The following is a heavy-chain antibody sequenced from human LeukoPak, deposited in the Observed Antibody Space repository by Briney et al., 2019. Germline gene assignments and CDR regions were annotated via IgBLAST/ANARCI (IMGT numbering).Heavy chain of an antibody. CDR1: GGPFSTYS. CDR3: ARRTRSGDFRFDY. D-gene: IGHD3-16*01. J-gene: IGHJ4*02. V-gene: IGHV4-34*01. CDR2: ITHSGST. Sequence: SETLSLTCAVKGGPFSTYSWTWIRQTPGKGLEWLGEITHSGSTSFNPSLTSRVAMSIDSSKYQFSLTLDSVTAADTAVYYCARRTRSGDFRFDYWGQGTLVTVSS.